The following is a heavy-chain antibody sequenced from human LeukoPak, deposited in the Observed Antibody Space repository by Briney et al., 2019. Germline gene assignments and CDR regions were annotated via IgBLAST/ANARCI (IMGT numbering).Heavy chain of an antibody. J-gene: IGHJ4*02. CDR3: AKGLWSGYYGD. D-gene: IGHD3-3*01. CDR2: ISWNSGSI. V-gene: IGHV3-9*01. Sequence: GRSLRLSCAASGFTFDDYAMRWVRQALGKGLEWVSGISWNSGSIGYADSVKGRFTISRDNAKNSLYLQMNSLRAEDTALYYCAKGLWSGYYGDWGQGTLVTVSS. CDR1: GFTFDDYA.